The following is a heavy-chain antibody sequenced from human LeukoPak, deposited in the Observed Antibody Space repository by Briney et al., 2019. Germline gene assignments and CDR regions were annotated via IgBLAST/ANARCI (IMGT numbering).Heavy chain of an antibody. V-gene: IGHV3-13*01. CDR3: ARDRVRPPAGTDY. CDR1: RFTFSSYD. J-gene: IGHJ4*02. D-gene: IGHD6-13*01. CDR2: IGTAGDT. Sequence: PGGSLRLSCAASRFTFSSYDMLWVRQGTGKGLEWVSGIGTAGDTDYPDSVKGRFTICRENAKKALYLQMDSLRAGDTAVYYCARDRVRPPAGTDYWGQGTLVTVSS.